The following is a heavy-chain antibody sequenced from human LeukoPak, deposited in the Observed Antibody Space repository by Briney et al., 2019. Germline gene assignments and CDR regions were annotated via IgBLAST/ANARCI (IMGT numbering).Heavy chain of an antibody. Sequence: SETLSLTCAVYGGSFSGYYWSWIRQPPGKGLEWIGEINHSGSTNYNPSLKSRVTISVDTSKNQFSLQLNSVTPEDTAVYYCANSLGYCSGGGCYNWFDPWGQGTLVTVSS. V-gene: IGHV4-34*01. CDR1: GGSFSGYY. J-gene: IGHJ5*02. CDR3: ANSLGYCSGGGCYNWFDP. CDR2: INHSGST. D-gene: IGHD2-15*01.